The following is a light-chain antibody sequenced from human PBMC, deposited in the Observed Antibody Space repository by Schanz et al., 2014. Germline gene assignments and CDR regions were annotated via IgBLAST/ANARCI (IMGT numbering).Light chain of an antibody. CDR2: DAS. CDR3: QQYGSSQWT. Sequence: EVVLTQSPATLSLSPGERATVSCRASQSVMSFLAWYQQKPGQAPWLLIYDASNRAPGIPARFSGSGSGTDFTLTISRLEPEDFAVYYCQQYGSSQWTFGQGTKVEIK. CDR1: QSVMSF. J-gene: IGKJ1*01. V-gene: IGKV3-11*01.